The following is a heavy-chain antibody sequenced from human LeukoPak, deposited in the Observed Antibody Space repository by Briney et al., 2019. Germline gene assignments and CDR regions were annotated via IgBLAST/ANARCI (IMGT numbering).Heavy chain of an antibody. CDR3: ARGPYSSSWYEFDY. Sequence: SETLSLTCAVHGGSFSGYYWSWIRQPPGKGLEWIGEINHSGSTNYNPSLKSRVTISVDTSKNQFSLKLSSVTAADTAVYYCARGPYSSSWYEFDYWGQGTLVTVSS. J-gene: IGHJ4*02. D-gene: IGHD6-13*01. CDR2: INHSGST. CDR1: GGSFSGYY. V-gene: IGHV4-34*01.